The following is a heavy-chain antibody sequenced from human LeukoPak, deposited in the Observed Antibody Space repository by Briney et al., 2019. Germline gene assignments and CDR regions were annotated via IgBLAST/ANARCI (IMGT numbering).Heavy chain of an antibody. CDR2: ISYDGSNK. Sequence: SGGSLRLSCAASGFTFSSYGMHWVRQAPGKGLEWVAVISYDGSNKYYADSVKGRFTISRDNSKNTLYVQMNSLRGEDTAVYYCAKDSTAMGLTTDFDYWGQGTLVTVSS. CDR1: GFTFSSYG. CDR3: AKDSTAMGLTTDFDY. J-gene: IGHJ4*02. V-gene: IGHV3-30*18. D-gene: IGHD1-14*01.